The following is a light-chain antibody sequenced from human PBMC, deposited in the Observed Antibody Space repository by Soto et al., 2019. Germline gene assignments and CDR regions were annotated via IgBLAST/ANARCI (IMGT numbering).Light chain of an antibody. CDR2: ENN. J-gene: IGLJ1*01. V-gene: IGLV1-40*01. Sequence: QAVVTQPPSVSEAPGQRVTISCTGSSSNIGAGYEAHWYQQVPGTAPKLLIYENNNRPSGVPDRFSGSKSGTSASLAITGRQAEDEAEYYCQSYDSSLSGDVFGTGTKVTVL. CDR3: QSYDSSLSGDV. CDR1: SSNIGAGYE.